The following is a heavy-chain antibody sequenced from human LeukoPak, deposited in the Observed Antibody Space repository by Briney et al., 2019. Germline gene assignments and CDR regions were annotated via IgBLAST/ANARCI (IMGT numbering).Heavy chain of an antibody. D-gene: IGHD5-18*01. J-gene: IGHJ3*02. CDR1: GYTLTELS. CDR2: FDPEDGET. Sequence: ASVKVSCKVSGYTLTELSMHWVRQAPGKGLEWMGGFDPEDGETIYAQKLQGRVTMTTDTSTSTACMELRSLRSDDTAVYYCATCSYGCDAFDIWGQGAMVTVSS. CDR3: ATCSYGCDAFDI. V-gene: IGHV1-24*01.